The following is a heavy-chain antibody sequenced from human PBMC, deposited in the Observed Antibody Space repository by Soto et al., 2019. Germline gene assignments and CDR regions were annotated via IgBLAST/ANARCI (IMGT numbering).Heavy chain of an antibody. J-gene: IGHJ6*02. V-gene: IGHV5-51*01. CDR3: ARQGRPYRGSGYYSGMDV. D-gene: IGHD5-12*01. CDR2: IFPGDSDT. CDR1: GFSLNTHW. Sequence: GESLKISCNASGFSLNTHWIGWVRQKPGKGLEWMGSIFPGDSDTRYSPSFQGQVIISADRSISTAYLQWRSLKASDTAIYYCARQGRPYRGSGYYSGMDVWGQGTTVTVSS.